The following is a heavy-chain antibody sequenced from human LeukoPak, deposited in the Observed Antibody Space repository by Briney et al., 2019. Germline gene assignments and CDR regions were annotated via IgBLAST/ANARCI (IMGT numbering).Heavy chain of an antibody. CDR1: GGSISSYY. CDR2: IYYSGST. Sequence: PSETLSLTCTVSGGSISSYYWSWIRRPPGKGLEWIGYIYYSGSTNYNPSLKSRVTISVDTSKNQFSLKLSSVTAADTAVYYCATLSSGWGNFDYWGQGTLVTVSS. V-gene: IGHV4-59*01. CDR3: ATLSSGWGNFDY. J-gene: IGHJ4*02. D-gene: IGHD6-19*01.